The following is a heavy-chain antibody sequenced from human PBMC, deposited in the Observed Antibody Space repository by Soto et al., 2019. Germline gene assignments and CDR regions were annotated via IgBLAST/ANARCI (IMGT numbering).Heavy chain of an antibody. CDR3: ARAGSYPVPSYYYYYGMDV. CDR1: GYTFTRYY. J-gene: IGHJ6*02. V-gene: IGHV1-2*04. D-gene: IGHD3-10*01. Sequence: ASMKVSCKASGYTFTRYYMHWVRPAPGQRLEWMGWINPNSGGTNYAQKFQGWVTMTRDTSISTAYMELSRLRSDDTAVYYCARAGSYPVPSYYYYYGMDVWGQGTTVTVSS. CDR2: INPNSGGT.